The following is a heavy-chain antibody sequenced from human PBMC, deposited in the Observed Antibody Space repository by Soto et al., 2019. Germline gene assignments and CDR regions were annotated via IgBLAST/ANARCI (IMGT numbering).Heavy chain of an antibody. V-gene: IGHV3-48*01. CDR1: GFTFSSYS. D-gene: IGHD6-13*01. CDR2: ISSSGGTM. J-gene: IGHJ4*02. Sequence: GSLRLSCAASGFTFSSYSINWVRQAPGKGLEWVSYISSSGGTMYYADSVKGRFTISRDNAKSSLYLQMNSLTAEDTAVYYCARDSSSWYYWGQGTLVTVSS. CDR3: ARDSSSWYY.